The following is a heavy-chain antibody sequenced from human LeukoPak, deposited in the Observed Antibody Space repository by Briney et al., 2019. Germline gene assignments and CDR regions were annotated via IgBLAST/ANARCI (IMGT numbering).Heavy chain of an antibody. J-gene: IGHJ4*02. D-gene: IGHD6-19*01. Sequence: ASVKVSCKASGYTFTGYYMHWVRQAPGQGLEWMGWINPNSGGTNYAQKFQGRVTMTRDTSISTAYMELSRLRSGDTAVYYCARSGSGYSSGWYDYWGQGTLVTVSS. CDR1: GYTFTGYY. CDR3: ARSGSGYSSGWYDY. CDR2: INPNSGGT. V-gene: IGHV1-2*02.